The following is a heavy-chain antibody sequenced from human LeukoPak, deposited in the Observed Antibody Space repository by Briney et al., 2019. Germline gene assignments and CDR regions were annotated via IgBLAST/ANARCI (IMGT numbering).Heavy chain of an antibody. Sequence: ASVKVSCKASGYTFTCYDINWVRQATGQGLEWMGWMNPNSGNTGYAQKFQGRVTMTRNTSISTAYMELSSLRSEDTAVYYCARGTGTTIWFDPWGQGTLVTVSS. CDR3: ARGTGTTIWFDP. D-gene: IGHD1-1*01. CDR2: MNPNSGNT. J-gene: IGHJ5*02. CDR1: GYTFTCYD. V-gene: IGHV1-8*01.